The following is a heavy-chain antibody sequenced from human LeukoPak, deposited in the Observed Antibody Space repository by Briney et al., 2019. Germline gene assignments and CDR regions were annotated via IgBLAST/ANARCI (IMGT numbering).Heavy chain of an antibody. V-gene: IGHV3-9*01. CDR2: INWNSGSI. Sequence: GGSLRLSCAASGFTFDDYAMHWVRQAPGKGLEWVSGINWNSGSIGYADSVKGRFIISRDNAKNSLYLHMNSLRAEDTALYYCAKANLYDNSGYYFHSWGQGTLVTVSS. CDR1: GFTFDDYA. J-gene: IGHJ4*02. CDR3: AKANLYDNSGYYFHS. D-gene: IGHD3-22*01.